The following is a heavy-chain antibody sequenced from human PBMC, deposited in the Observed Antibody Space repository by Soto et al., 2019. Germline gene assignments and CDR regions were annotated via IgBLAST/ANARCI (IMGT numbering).Heavy chain of an antibody. D-gene: IGHD2-2*01. CDR1: LYIFRIHC. V-gene: IGHV1-46*01. CDR3: ARDVSGPGATYVMDV. CDR2: INPGGGRT. Sequence: VSXKASLYIFRIHCIYWVRQAPGQGLQWMGIINPGGGRTAYAQKFQGRVTLTRDMSTSTVHMELTSLTYDDTAVYYCARDVSGPGATYVMDVWGQGTTVTVSS. J-gene: IGHJ6*02.